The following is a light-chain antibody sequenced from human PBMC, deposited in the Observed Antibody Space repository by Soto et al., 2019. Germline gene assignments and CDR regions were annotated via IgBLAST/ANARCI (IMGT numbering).Light chain of an antibody. J-gene: IGKJ5*01. CDR2: AAS. Sequence: IQLTQSPSFLSAPVGDSGTITCLASQGISSYLAWYQQKPGKVPKLLIYAASTLQSGVPSRFSGSGSGTEFTLTISSLQPEDFATYYCQQLNSYPITFGLGTRLEIK. CDR3: QQLNSYPIT. CDR1: QGISSY. V-gene: IGKV1-9*01.